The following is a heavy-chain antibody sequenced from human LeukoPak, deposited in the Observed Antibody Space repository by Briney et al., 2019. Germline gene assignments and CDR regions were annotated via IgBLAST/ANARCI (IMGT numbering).Heavy chain of an antibody. Sequence: GGSLRLSCAASGFTFSNYGMHWVRQAPGQGLEWMGRINPNSGGTNYAQKFQGRVTMTRDTSISTAYMELSRLRSDDTAVYYCATHSGSLYYFDYWGQGTLVTVSS. V-gene: IGHV1-2*06. CDR1: GFTFSNYG. D-gene: IGHD1-26*01. CDR3: ATHSGSLYYFDY. CDR2: INPNSGGT. J-gene: IGHJ4*02.